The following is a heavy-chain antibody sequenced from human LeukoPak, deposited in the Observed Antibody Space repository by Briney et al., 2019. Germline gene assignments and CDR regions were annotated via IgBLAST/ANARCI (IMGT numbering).Heavy chain of an antibody. V-gene: IGHV3-9*01. Sequence: GRSLRLSCAASGFTFDDYAMHWVRQAPGKGLEWVSGISWNSGSIGYADSVKGRFTISRDNAKNSLYLQMNSLRAEDTAVYYCARDTGVYVDQYFQHWGQGTLVTVSS. CDR2: ISWNSGSI. CDR1: GFTFDDYA. D-gene: IGHD5/OR15-5a*01. J-gene: IGHJ1*01. CDR3: ARDTGVYVDQYFQH.